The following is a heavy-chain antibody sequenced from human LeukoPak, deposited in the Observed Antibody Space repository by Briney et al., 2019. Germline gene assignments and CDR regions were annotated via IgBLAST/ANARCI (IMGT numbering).Heavy chain of an antibody. CDR3: ARVPPLRSLGFGEYKGFDP. Sequence: GASVKVSCKASGYTFTGYYMHWVRQAPGQELEWMGWINPNSGGTNYAQKFQGRVTMTRDTSISTAYMELSRLRSDDTAVYYCARVPPLRSLGFGEYKGFDPWGQGTLVTVSS. CDR1: GYTFTGYY. V-gene: IGHV1-2*02. CDR2: INPNSGGT. D-gene: IGHD3-10*01. J-gene: IGHJ5*02.